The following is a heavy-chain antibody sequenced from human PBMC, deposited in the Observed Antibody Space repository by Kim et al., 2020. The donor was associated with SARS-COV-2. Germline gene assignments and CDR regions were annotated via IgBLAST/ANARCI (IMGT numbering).Heavy chain of an antibody. CDR2: IYYSGST. Sequence: SETLSLTCTVSGGSISSYYWSWIRQPPGKGLEWIGYIYYSGSTNYNPSLKSRVTISVDTSKNQFSLKLSSVTAADTAVYYCAGEHYYDSSGGYDYWGQGT. D-gene: IGHD3-22*01. J-gene: IGHJ4*02. CDR1: GGSISSYY. CDR3: AGEHYYDSSGGYDY. V-gene: IGHV4-59*08.